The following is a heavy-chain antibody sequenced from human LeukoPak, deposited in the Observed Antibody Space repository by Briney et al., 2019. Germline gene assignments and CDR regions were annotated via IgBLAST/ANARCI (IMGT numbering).Heavy chain of an antibody. CDR3: ARDFFFDNGYDQ. Sequence: SETLSLTCTVSGGSISSYYWSWIRQPPGKGLEWIGYIYYSGSTNYNPSLKSRVTISVDTSKNQFSLKLSSVTAADTAVYYCARDFFFDNGYDQWGQGTLVTVSS. D-gene: IGHD5-12*01. CDR1: GGSISSYY. CDR2: IYYSGST. J-gene: IGHJ4*02. V-gene: IGHV4-59*01.